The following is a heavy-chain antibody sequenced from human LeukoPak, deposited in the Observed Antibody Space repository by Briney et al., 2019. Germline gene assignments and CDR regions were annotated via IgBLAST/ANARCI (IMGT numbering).Heavy chain of an antibody. CDR2: IYYSGST. CDR1: GGSISSSSYY. V-gene: IGHV4-39*01. Sequence: SETLSLTCTVSGGSISSSSYYWGWIRQPPGKGLEWIGSIYYSGSTYYNPSLKSRVTISVDTSKNQFSLKLSSVTAADTAVYYCARQLWHHRCYFDYWGQGTLVTLSS. J-gene: IGHJ4*02. D-gene: IGHD5-18*01. CDR3: ARQLWHHRCYFDY.